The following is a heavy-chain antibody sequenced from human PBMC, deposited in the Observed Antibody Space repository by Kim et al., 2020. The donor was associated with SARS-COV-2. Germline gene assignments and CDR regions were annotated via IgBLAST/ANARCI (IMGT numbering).Heavy chain of an antibody. CDR3: TGGVGDY. D-gene: IGHD3-16*01. Sequence: ADSMKGRFTISRDNSKSVLFLQMDSLRVEDTAIYYCTGGVGDYWGQGTQVTVSS. V-gene: IGHV3-53*01. J-gene: IGHJ4*02.